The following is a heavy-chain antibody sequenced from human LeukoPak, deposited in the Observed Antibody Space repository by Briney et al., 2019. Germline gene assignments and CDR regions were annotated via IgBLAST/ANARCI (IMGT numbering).Heavy chain of an antibody. CDR1: GFTFSSYG. D-gene: IGHD2-2*01. J-gene: IGHJ4*02. CDR3: AKEEAVVPAATMDY. CDR2: ISYDGSNK. Sequence: GRSLRLSCAASGFTFSSYGMHWVRQAPGKGLEWVAVISYDGSNKYYADSVKGRFTISRDNSKNTLYLQMNSLRAEDTAVYYCAKEEAVVPAATMDYWGQGTLVTVSS. V-gene: IGHV3-30*18.